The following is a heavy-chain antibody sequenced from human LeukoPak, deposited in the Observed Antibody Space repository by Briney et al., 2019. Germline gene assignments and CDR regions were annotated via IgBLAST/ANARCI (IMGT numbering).Heavy chain of an antibody. Sequence: ESLKISCKGSGYSFTSYWIGWVRQMPGKGLEWMGIIYPGDSDTRYSPSFQGQVTISADKSISTAYLQWSSLKASDTAMYYCARQTRAYYDFWSGQYYFDYWGQGTLVTVSS. V-gene: IGHV5-51*01. D-gene: IGHD3-3*01. CDR3: ARQTRAYYDFWSGQYYFDY. CDR1: GYSFTSYW. J-gene: IGHJ4*02. CDR2: IYPGDSDT.